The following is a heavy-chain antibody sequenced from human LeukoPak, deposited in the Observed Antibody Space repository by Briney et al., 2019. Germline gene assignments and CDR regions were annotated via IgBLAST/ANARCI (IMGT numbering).Heavy chain of an antibody. D-gene: IGHD3-22*01. CDR3: ARVRDPLYYDSSGYYYDY. J-gene: IGHJ4*02. Sequence: ASVKVSCKASGYTFTSYGISWVRQAPGQGLEWMGWISAYNGNTNYAQKLQGRVTMTTDTSTSTAYMELRSLRSDDTAVYYCARVRDPLYYDSSGYYYDYWGQGTLVTVSS. CDR2: ISAYNGNT. CDR1: GYTFTSYG. V-gene: IGHV1-18*01.